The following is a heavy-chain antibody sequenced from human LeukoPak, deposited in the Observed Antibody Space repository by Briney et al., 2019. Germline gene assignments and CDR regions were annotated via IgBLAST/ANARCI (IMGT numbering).Heavy chain of an antibody. V-gene: IGHV4-34*01. D-gene: IGHD5-18*01. J-gene: IGHJ6*03. CDR1: GGSFSGYY. Sequence: PSETLSLTCAVYGGSFSGYYWGWIRQPPGKGLEWIGEINHSGSTNYNPSLKSRVTISVDTSKNQFSLKLSSVTATDTAVYYCARGMNGGYSYGPDYYYYYYMDVWGKGTTVTVSS. CDR2: INHSGST. CDR3: ARGMNGGYSYGPDYYYYYYMDV.